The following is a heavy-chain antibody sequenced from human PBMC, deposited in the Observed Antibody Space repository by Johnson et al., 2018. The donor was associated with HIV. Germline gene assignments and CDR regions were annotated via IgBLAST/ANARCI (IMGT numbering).Heavy chain of an antibody. CDR2: ISYDGSNE. D-gene: IGHD2-2*03. CDR3: ASGYCSSTSCYGRKLLDDAFDI. CDR1: GFTFSSYG. Sequence: HVQLVESGGGVVQPGGSLRLSCAASGFTFSSYGMDLVRQAPGQGLEWVAVISYDGSNEYYADSVKGRFTISRDNSKNTLYLQMNSLRAEDTAVYYCASGYCSSTSCYGRKLLDDAFDIWGQGTMVTVSS. V-gene: IGHV3-30*19. J-gene: IGHJ3*02.